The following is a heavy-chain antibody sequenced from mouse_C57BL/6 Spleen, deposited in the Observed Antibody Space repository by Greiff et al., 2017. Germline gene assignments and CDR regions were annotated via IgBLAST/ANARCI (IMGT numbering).Heavy chain of an antibody. CDR2: IYPGSGST. J-gene: IGHJ3*01. CDR1: GYTFTSYW. CDR3: AIPPYGSSYAGAY. Sequence: VQLQQPGAELVKPGASVKMSCKASGYTFTSYWITWVKQRPGQGLEWIGDIYPGSGSTNYNEKFKSKATLTVDTSSSTAYMQLSSLTSEDSAVYYCAIPPYGSSYAGAYWGQGTLVTVSA. V-gene: IGHV1-55*01. D-gene: IGHD1-1*01.